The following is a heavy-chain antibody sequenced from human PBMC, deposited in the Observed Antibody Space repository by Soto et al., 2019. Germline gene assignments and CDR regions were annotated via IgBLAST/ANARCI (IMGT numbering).Heavy chain of an antibody. Sequence: QVQLQESGPGLVKPSETLSLTCTVSGVSVSSGSFYWAWIRQPPGKGLEWIGFGSSSGTTNYTPSLKSRVTISVDTSRSQISLKVSSLTAADTSVYYCARGATVTQYDYWGQGTLVTVSS. D-gene: IGHD4-17*01. CDR3: ARGATVTQYDY. V-gene: IGHV4-61*01. CDR2: GSSSGTT. J-gene: IGHJ4*02. CDR1: GVSVSSGSFY.